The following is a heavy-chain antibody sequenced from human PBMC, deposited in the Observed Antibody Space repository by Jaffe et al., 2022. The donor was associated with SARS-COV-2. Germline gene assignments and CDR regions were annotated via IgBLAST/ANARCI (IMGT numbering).Heavy chain of an antibody. CDR1: GFTFSSYS. V-gene: IGHV3-48*02. D-gene: IGHD3-10*01. CDR2: ISSSSSTI. CDR3: ARDGIMVRGEDGMDV. Sequence: EVQLVESGGGLVQPGGSLRLSCAASGFTFSSYSMNWVRQAPGKGLEWVSYISSSSSTIYYADSVKGRFTISRDNAKNSLYLQMNSLRDEDTAVYYCARDGIMVRGEDGMDVWGQGTTVTVSS. J-gene: IGHJ6*02.